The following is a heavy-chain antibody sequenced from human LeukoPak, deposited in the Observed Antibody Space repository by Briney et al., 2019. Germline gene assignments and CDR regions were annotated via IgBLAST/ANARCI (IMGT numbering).Heavy chain of an antibody. CDR2: IYYIGST. D-gene: IGHD4-17*01. CDR1: GGSISSFY. Sequence: KPSETLSLTCTVSGGSISSFYWSWIRQPPGRGLEWIGYIYYIGSTNYNPSLKSRVTMSVDKSKNQFSLKLSSVTAADTAVYYCARASHDYGDYSHFDYWGQGTLVTVSS. J-gene: IGHJ4*02. CDR3: ARASHDYGDYSHFDY. V-gene: IGHV4-59*12.